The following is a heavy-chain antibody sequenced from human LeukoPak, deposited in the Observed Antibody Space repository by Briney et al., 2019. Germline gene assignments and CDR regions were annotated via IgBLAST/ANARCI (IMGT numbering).Heavy chain of an antibody. V-gene: IGHV3-30*03. Sequence: GGSLRLSCAASGFTFSSYGMHWVRQAPGKGLEWVAVISYDGSNKYYADSVKGRFTISRDNAKNSLYLQMNSLRAEDTAVYYCAREGDYYCSGGSCYDYWGQGTLVTVSS. D-gene: IGHD2-15*01. J-gene: IGHJ4*02. CDR3: AREGDYYCSGGSCYDY. CDR1: GFTFSSYG. CDR2: ISYDGSNK.